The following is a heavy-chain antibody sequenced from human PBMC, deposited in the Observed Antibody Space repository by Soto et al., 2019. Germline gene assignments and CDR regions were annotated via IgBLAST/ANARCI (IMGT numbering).Heavy chain of an antibody. J-gene: IGHJ4*02. D-gene: IGHD5-18*01. V-gene: IGHV4-61*01. CDR3: AREGGRYSYDMFGY. Sequence: QVQLQESGPGLVKPSETLSLTCTVSGGSVSSGSYYWSWMRQPPGKGLEWIGYIYYSGSTNYNPSLKSRVTISVDTSKNQFSLKLSSVTAADTAVYYCAREGGRYSYDMFGYWGQGTLVTVSS. CDR1: GGSVSSGSYY. CDR2: IYYSGST.